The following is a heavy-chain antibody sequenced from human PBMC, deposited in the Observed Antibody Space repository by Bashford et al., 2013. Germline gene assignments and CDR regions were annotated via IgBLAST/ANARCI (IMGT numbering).Heavy chain of an antibody. D-gene: IGHD3-10*01. CDR2: ISGSGGST. Sequence: VRQAPGKGLEWVSAISGSGGSTYYADSVKGRFTISRDNSKNTLYLQMNSLRAEDTAVYYCARDERGSLDYWGQGTLVTVSS. J-gene: IGHJ4*02. CDR3: ARDERGSLDY. V-gene: IGHV3-23*01.